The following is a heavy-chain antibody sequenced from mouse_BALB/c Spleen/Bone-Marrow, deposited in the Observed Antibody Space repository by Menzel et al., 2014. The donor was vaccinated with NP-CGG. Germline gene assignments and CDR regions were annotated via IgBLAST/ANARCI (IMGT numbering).Heavy chain of an antibody. Sequence: VQRVESGAELVRPGSSVKISCKASGYAFSSYWMNWVKQRPGQGLEWIGQIYPGDGDTNYNGNFKDKATLTVDRSSSTALMPLNSLTSEPSAVFFGARWYSVPHFAMDYWGPGTSVTVTS. CDR3: ARWYSVPHFAMDY. V-gene: IGHV1-80*01. J-gene: IGHJ4*01. CDR1: GYAFSSYW. CDR2: IYPGDGDT. D-gene: IGHD2-12*01.